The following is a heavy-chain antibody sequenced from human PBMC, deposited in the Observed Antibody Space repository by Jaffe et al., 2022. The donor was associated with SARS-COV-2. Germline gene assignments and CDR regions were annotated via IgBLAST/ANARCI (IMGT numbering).Heavy chain of an antibody. CDR2: ISWNSGSI. Sequence: EVQLVESGGGLVQPGRSLRLSCAASGFTFDDYAMHWVRQAPGKGLEWVSGISWNSGSIGYADSVKGRFTISRDNAKNSLYLQMNSLRAEDTALYYCAKGSPYYYDSSGYYSNWFDPWGQGTLVTVSS. CDR1: GFTFDDYA. J-gene: IGHJ5*02. V-gene: IGHV3-9*01. CDR3: AKGSPYYYDSSGYYSNWFDP. D-gene: IGHD3-22*01.